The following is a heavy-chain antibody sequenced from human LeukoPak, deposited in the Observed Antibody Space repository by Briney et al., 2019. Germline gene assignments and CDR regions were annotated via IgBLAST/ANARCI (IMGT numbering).Heavy chain of an antibody. V-gene: IGHV4-38-2*01. CDR3: ARRKGGSDYIEF. J-gene: IGHJ4*02. CDR2: ISHIGTT. D-gene: IGHD2-15*01. Sequence: SETLSLTCAVSIYSISINSGFYWEWIRQPPGKGLEWIRTISHIGTTYYNLSLKSRVTISVDTSENQFSLSLRPVTATDTAMYYCARRKGGSDYIEFSGEGTLVTV. CDR1: IYSISINSGFY.